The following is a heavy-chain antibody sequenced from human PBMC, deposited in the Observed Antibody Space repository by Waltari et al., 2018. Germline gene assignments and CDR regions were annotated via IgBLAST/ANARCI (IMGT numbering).Heavy chain of an antibody. CDR2: IYTSGST. V-gene: IGHV4-61*09. J-gene: IGHJ6*02. Sequence: QVQLQESGPGLVKPSQTLSLTCTVSGGSISSGSYYWSWIRQPAGKGLEWIGYIYTSGSTNYNPSLKSRVTISVDTSKNQFSLKLSSVTAADTAVYYCARGAYLAARNLYYYYGMDVWGQGTTVTVSS. D-gene: IGHD6-6*01. CDR3: ARGAYLAARNLYYYYGMDV. CDR1: GGSISSGSYY.